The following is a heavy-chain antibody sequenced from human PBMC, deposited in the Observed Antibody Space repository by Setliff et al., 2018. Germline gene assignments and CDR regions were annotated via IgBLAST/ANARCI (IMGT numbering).Heavy chain of an antibody. J-gene: IGHJ3*01. V-gene: IGHV5-51*01. CDR3: TRHEDRNKCTSSSCYRENDAFDV. D-gene: IGHD2-2*01. Sequence: PGESLKISCKASGYIFTKYWIGWVRQMPGKGLEWMGVIYPGDSDTRYSPSFQGQVTISADKSIKTAYLQWSSLKASDTAIYYCTRHEDRNKCTSSSCYRENDAFDVWGQGAMVTVSS. CDR2: IYPGDSDT. CDR1: GYIFTKYW.